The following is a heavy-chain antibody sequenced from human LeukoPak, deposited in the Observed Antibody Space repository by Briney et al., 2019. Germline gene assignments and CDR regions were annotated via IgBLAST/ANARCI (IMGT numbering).Heavy chain of an antibody. CDR2: INSDGSSS. V-gene: IGHV3-74*01. J-gene: IGHJ4*02. CDR3: ARDRSDRRRTPNIDS. D-gene: IGHD4/OR15-4a*01. Sequence: GGSLRLSCAASGFTFSSYWMHWLGQAPGKGLVWVSRINSDGSSSSYAYSVKGRSTISRDNDKNTLYLQKNSLRAEDTAVYYCARDRSDRRRTPNIDSWGQGTLVTVSS. CDR1: GFTFSSYW.